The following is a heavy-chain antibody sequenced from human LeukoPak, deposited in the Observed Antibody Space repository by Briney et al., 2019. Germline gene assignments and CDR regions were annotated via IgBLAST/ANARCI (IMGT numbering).Heavy chain of an antibody. J-gene: IGHJ6*03. CDR3: ARVRSSSSGIHYFYYYMDV. CDR2: LYYTGGT. V-gene: IGHV4-39*01. D-gene: IGHD6-6*01. CDR1: GGSVISNNYY. Sequence: PSETLSLTCTVSGGSVISNNYYWGWIRQPPGKGLEWIGNLYYTGGTYYNPSLKSRVTISVDTSKNQFSLKLSSVTAADTAAYYCARVRSSSSGIHYFYYYMDVWGKGTTVTVSS.